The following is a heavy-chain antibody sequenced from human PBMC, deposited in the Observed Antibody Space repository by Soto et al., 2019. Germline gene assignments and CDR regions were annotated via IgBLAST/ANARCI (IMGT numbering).Heavy chain of an antibody. Sequence: QVQLVQSGAEVKKPGASVKVSCKAAAYTFTSYDINWVRQATGQDFEWMGWMNPNNGNTAYAQKFQGRVPMTRDTSKSTAFMELSRLTSEDTAVYYCARGPRNWGVDYWGQGTLVTVSS. CDR2: MNPNNGNT. CDR3: ARGPRNWGVDY. CDR1: AYTFTSYD. J-gene: IGHJ4*02. V-gene: IGHV1-8*01. D-gene: IGHD7-27*01.